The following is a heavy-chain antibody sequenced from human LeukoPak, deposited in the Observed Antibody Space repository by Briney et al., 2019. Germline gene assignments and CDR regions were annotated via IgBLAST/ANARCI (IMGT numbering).Heavy chain of an antibody. V-gene: IGHV4-38-2*02. J-gene: IGHJ5*02. CDR2: INHSGST. CDR1: GYSISIGYY. CDR3: ARKPTTPNWFDP. D-gene: IGHD1-14*01. Sequence: SETLSLTCTVSGYSISIGYYWGWIRQPPGEGREWIGEINHSGSTNYNPSLKSRVTISVDTSKNQFSLKLSSVTAADTAVYYCARKPTTPNWFDPWGQGTLVTVSS.